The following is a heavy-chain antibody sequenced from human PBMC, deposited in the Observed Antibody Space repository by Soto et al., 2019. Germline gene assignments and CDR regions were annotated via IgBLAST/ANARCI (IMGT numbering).Heavy chain of an antibody. V-gene: IGHV3-73*01. J-gene: IGHJ4*02. CDR1: GFTFSGSA. D-gene: IGHD3-22*01. CDR2: MRSKGNNYAT. Sequence: GSLRLSCAASGFTFSGSAIHWVRQASGKGLEWVGRMRSKGNNYATSYAASVKGRFTISRDDSNNTAYLHMNSLKTEDSAVYYCTSGLYYYDSRGYSYWGQGTLVTVSS. CDR3: TSGLYYYDSRGYSY.